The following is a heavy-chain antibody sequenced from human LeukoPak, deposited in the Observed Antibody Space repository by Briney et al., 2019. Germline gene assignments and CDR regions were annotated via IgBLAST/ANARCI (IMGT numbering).Heavy chain of an antibody. CDR2: ITGSGGNT. Sequence: GGSLRLSCAASGFTFSSYAMSWDRQAPGKGLEWVSAITGSGGNTYYADSVKGRFTISRDNSKNTLYLQMNSLRAEDTAVYYCARDDVAYCGSDCYWGAYWGQGTLVTVSS. V-gene: IGHV3-23*01. D-gene: IGHD2-21*02. CDR1: GFTFSSYA. CDR3: ARDDVAYCGSDCYWGAY. J-gene: IGHJ4*02.